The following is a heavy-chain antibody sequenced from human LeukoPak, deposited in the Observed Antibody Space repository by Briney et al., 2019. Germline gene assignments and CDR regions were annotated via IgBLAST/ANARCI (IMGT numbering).Heavy chain of an antibody. Sequence: PSETLSLTCTVSGGSVGSDSYWNWIRQPAGKGLEWIGRIYADGSSTYNPSLKSRVTISVDTSKNQFSLKLSSVTAADTAVYYCARERGYSGYAPLDYWGQGTLVTVSS. D-gene: IGHD5-12*01. CDR2: IYADGSS. V-gene: IGHV4-61*10. CDR3: ARERGYSGYAPLDY. CDR1: GGSVGSDSY. J-gene: IGHJ4*02.